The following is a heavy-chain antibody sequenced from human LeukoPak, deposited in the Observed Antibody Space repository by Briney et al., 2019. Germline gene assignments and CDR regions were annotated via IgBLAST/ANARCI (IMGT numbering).Heavy chain of an antibody. V-gene: IGHV4-59*01. CDR3: ARSLGGATVYYFDY. D-gene: IGHD1-26*01. Sequence: SETLSLTCTVSGGSINSYYWNWIRQPPGKGLEWTGYIYYSGSTDYNPSLKSRVTISVDTSKNQFSLKLSSVTAADTAVYYCARSLGGATVYYFDYWGQGTLVTVSS. J-gene: IGHJ4*02. CDR2: IYYSGST. CDR1: GGSINSYY.